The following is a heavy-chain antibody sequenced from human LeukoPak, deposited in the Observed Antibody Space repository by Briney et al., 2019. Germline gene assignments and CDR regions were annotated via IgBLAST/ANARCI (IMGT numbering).Heavy chain of an antibody. D-gene: IGHD1-7*01. CDR3: ATARNFRFEY. CDR1: GLTFRTTW. Sequence: PGGSLRLSCATSGLTFRTTWMHWVRQAPGKGLMWVSRMNGDGTTIDYADSVKGRFTVSRDYAKKTLFLQMNNLRTEDTALYFCATARNFRFEYWGQGSLVIVSA. J-gene: IGHJ4*02. CDR2: MNGDGTTI. V-gene: IGHV3-74*01.